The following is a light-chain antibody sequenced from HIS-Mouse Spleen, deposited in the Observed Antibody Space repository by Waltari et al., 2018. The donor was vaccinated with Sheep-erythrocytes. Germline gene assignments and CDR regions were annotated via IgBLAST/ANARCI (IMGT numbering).Light chain of an antibody. CDR1: SSDVGSYNL. J-gene: IGLJ3*02. Sequence: QSALTQPASVSGSPGQSITISCTGTSSDVGSYNLVSWYQQHPGKAPKLMIYEGSKRPSGVSNRVSGSKSGNTASLTISGLHAEDEADYYCCSYAGSSTPWVFGGGTKLTVL. V-gene: IGLV2-23*01. CDR2: EGS. CDR3: CSYAGSSTPWV.